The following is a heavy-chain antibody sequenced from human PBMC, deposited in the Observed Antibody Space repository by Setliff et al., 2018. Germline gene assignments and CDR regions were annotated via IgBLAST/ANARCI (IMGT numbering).Heavy chain of an antibody. CDR2: ISTYNGKT. D-gene: IGHD3-22*01. Sequence: ASVKVSCKASGYTFTSYGITWVRQAPGQGPEWMGWISTYNGKTKYAEKVQGRVTMSTDTSTSTAYMELRSMRSDDTAVYFCARAGKNFDDTSGYYYDRDYYFYMDVWGKGTTVTVSS. J-gene: IGHJ6*03. CDR3: ARAGKNFDDTSGYYYDRDYYFYMDV. V-gene: IGHV1-18*01. CDR1: GYTFTSYG.